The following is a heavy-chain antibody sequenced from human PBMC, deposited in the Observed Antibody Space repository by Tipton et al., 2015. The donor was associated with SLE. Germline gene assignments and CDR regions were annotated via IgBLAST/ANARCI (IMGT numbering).Heavy chain of an antibody. Sequence: TLSLTCTVSGGSISSGDYYWSWIRQHPGKGLEWIGYIYYTMSAYYNPSLKSRGIISLDTSKNQFSLKLSSVTAADTAVYYCARPGNYFDSSGHHDAFDVWGQGTMVTVSS. CDR1: GGSISSGDYY. CDR3: ARPGNYFDSSGHHDAFDV. D-gene: IGHD3-22*01. V-gene: IGHV4-31*03. J-gene: IGHJ3*01. CDR2: IYYTMSA.